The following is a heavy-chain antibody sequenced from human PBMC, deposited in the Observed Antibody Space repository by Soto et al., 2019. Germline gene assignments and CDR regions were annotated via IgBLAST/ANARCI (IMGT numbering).Heavy chain of an antibody. D-gene: IGHD2-15*01. CDR1: GGSFSGYY. V-gene: IGHV4-34*01. CDR2: INHSGST. CDR3: ARVIRGYCSGGSCYATIGGYYYYYGMDV. Sequence: SETLSLTCAVYGGSFSGYYLSWIRQPPGKGLEWIGEINHSGSTNYNPSLKSRVTISVDTSKNQFSLKLSSVTAADTAVYYCARVIRGYCSGGSCYATIGGYYYYYGMDVWGQGTTVTVSS. J-gene: IGHJ6*02.